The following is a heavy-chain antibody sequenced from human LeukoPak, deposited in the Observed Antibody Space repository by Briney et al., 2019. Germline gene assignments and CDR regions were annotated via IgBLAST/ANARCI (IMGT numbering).Heavy chain of an antibody. CDR2: ISYIGST. Sequence: SETLSLTCTVSGDSISNYYWSWIRQPPGKGLEWLGHISYIGSTNYNPSLNSRVTISVDTSKNQFSLRLSSVTAADTAVYYCARKGRDGYNYYFDYWGQGTLVTVSS. CDR1: GDSISNYY. CDR3: ARKGRDGYNYYFDY. V-gene: IGHV4-59*12. D-gene: IGHD5-24*01. J-gene: IGHJ4*02.